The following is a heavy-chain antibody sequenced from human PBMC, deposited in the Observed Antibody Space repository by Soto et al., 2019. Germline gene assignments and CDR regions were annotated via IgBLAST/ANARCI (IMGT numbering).Heavy chain of an antibody. CDR1: GGTFSSYA. CDR2: IIPIFGTA. J-gene: IGHJ4*02. CDR3: AQGRDGGFDY. D-gene: IGHD3-10*01. V-gene: IGHV1-69*13. Sequence: GASVKGSCKASGGTFSSYAISWGRQAPGQGLEWMGGIIPIFGTANYAQKFQGRVTITADESTSTAYMELSSLRSEDTAVYYCAQGRDGGFDYWGQGTLVTVSS.